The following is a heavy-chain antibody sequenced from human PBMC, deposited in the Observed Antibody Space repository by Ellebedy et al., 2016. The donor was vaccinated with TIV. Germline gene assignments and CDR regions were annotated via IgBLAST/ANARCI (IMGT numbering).Heavy chain of an antibody. Sequence: SETLSLTCTVSGGSISSYYWSWIRQPPGKGLEWIGYIYYSGSTNYNPSLKSRVTISVDTSKNQFSLKLSSVTAADTAVYYCARDATSYYYASGSGLDYWGQGTLVTVSS. J-gene: IGHJ4*02. CDR1: GGSISSYY. CDR2: IYYSGST. D-gene: IGHD3-10*01. V-gene: IGHV4-59*01. CDR3: ARDATSYYYASGSGLDY.